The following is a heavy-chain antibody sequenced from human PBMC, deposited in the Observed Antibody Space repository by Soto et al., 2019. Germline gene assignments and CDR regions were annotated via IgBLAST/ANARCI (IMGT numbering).Heavy chain of an antibody. CDR1: GVTFSSYS. Sequence: GSLRLSCAASGVTFSSYSMNWVRQAPGKGLEWVSYISSSSSTIYYADSVKGRFTISRDNAKNSLYLQMNSLRAEDTAVYYCARHPERIAQIGWFDPWGQGTLVTVSS. D-gene: IGHD6-13*01. J-gene: IGHJ5*02. CDR2: ISSSSSTI. V-gene: IGHV3-48*01. CDR3: ARHPERIAQIGWFDP.